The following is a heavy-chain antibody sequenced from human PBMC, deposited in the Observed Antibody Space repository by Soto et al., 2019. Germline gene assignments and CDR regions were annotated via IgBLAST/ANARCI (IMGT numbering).Heavy chain of an antibody. CDR3: ASRDTSMFY. CDR2: SHQSGNT. V-gene: IGHV4-4*02. Sequence: PSETLSLTCAVSGVSISSHDWWTWVRQPPGKGLEWIGESHQSGNTNYNSSLESRVTISVDKSKNQFSLNLSSVTVADTAVYYCASRDTSMFYWGQGTLVTVSS. J-gene: IGHJ4*02. D-gene: IGHD2-2*01. CDR1: GVSISSHDW.